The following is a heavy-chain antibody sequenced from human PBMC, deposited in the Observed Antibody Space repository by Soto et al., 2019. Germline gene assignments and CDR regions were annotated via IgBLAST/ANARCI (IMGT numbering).Heavy chain of an antibody. CDR1: GGSISSYY. Sequence: LSLTCTVSGGSISSYYWSWIRQPPGKGLEWIGYIYYSGSTSYNPSLKSRVTISVDTSKNQFSLKLSSVTAADTAVYYCARAGLRYFDWLSPFDYWGQGTLVTVSS. CDR2: IYYSGST. D-gene: IGHD3-9*01. J-gene: IGHJ4*02. V-gene: IGHV4-59*01. CDR3: ARAGLRYFDWLSPFDY.